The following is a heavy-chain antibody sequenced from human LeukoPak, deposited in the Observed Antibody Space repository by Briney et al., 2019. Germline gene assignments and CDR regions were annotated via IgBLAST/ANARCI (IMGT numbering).Heavy chain of an antibody. Sequence: SQTLSLTCAISGDSVSSNTAAWNWIRQSPSRGLEWLGRTYYRSKWNFDYAVSLKGRININPDTSKNRFSLHLNSVTPEDTAMYYCARDGETGNEFLDFWGQGTLVTVSS. J-gene: IGHJ4*02. CDR3: ARDGETGNEFLDF. CDR1: GDSVSSNTAA. CDR2: TYYRSKWNF. V-gene: IGHV6-1*01. D-gene: IGHD1-1*01.